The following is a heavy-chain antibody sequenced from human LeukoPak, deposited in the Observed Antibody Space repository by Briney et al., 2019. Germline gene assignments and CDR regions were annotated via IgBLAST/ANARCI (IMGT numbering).Heavy chain of an antibody. V-gene: IGHV4-59*12. CDR3: AREILKWLPSDAFDI. CDR1: GGSISSYY. Sequence: PSETLSLTCTVSGGSISSYYWSWIRQPPGKGLEWIGYIYYSGSTNYNPSLKSRVTISVDTSKNQFSLKLSSVTAADTAVYYCAREILKWLPSDAFDIWGQGTMVTVSS. J-gene: IGHJ3*02. CDR2: IYYSGST. D-gene: IGHD6-19*01.